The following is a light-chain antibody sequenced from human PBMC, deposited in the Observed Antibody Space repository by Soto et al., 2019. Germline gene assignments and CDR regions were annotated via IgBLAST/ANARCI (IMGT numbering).Light chain of an antibody. CDR2: DVS. Sequence: QSALTQPASVSGSPGQSITISCTGTSSDVGGYNYVSWYQQHPGRAPELMIYDVSYRPSGVSNRFSGSKSGNTASLTISALQAEDEADYYCSSYTSSSNVFGTGTKVTVL. J-gene: IGLJ1*01. CDR1: SSDVGGYNY. CDR3: SSYTSSSNV. V-gene: IGLV2-14*03.